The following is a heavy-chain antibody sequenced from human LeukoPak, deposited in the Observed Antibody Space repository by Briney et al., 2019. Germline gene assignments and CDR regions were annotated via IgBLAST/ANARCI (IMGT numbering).Heavy chain of an antibody. J-gene: IGHJ3*02. CDR3: ARERAGGDSSVVDAFDI. CDR2: IIPILGIA. Sequence: ASVKVSCKASGGTFSSYAISWVRQAPGQGLEWMGRIIPILGIANYAQKLQGRVTITADKSTSTAYMELSSLRSEDTAVYYCARERAGGDSSVVDAFDIWGQGTMVTVSS. CDR1: GGTFSSYA. D-gene: IGHD3-22*01. V-gene: IGHV1-69*04.